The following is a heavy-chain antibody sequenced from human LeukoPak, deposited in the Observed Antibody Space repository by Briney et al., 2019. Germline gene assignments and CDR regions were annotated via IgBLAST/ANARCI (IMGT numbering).Heavy chain of an antibody. CDR3: AKDRGIWYSQDY. J-gene: IGHJ4*02. CDR1: GFTFSSYA. CDR2: ISGSGGST. D-gene: IGHD6-13*01. V-gene: IGHV3-23*01. Sequence: GGSLRFSCAASGFTFSSYAMSWVRQAPGKGLEWVSAISGSGGSTYYADSVKGRFTISRDNSKNTLYLQMNSLRAEDTAVYYCAKDRGIWYSQDYWGQGTLVTVSS.